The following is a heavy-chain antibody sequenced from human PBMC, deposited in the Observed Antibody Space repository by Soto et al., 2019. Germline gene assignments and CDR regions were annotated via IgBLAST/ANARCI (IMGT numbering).Heavy chain of an antibody. CDR2: ICSTGTT. CDR1: GGSISDTSYY. CDR3: ARHRRETGTYAQPLDY. J-gene: IGHJ4*02. V-gene: IGHV4-39*01. Sequence: SETLSLTCSVSGGSISDTSYYWGWVRQPPGKGLEWIGSICSTGTTYYIPSLKSRVTMSVGTSKNQFSLSLNSVTAADTALYFCARHRRETGTYAQPLDYWGQGTLVTVSS. D-gene: IGHD1-1*01.